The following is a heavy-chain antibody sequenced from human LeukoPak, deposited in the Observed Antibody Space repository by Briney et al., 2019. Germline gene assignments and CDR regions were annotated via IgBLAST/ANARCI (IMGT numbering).Heavy chain of an antibody. Sequence: PGGSLRLSCAASGFTVSSNYMSWVRQAPGKGLEWVSLIYSGGSTFYADSVKGRFTISRDNSKNTLYFQMNSLRAEDTAVYYCAKGGDGYNYYFDYWGQGTLVTVSS. D-gene: IGHD5-24*01. CDR3: AKGGDGYNYYFDY. CDR1: GFTVSSNY. V-gene: IGHV3-53*01. J-gene: IGHJ4*02. CDR2: IYSGGST.